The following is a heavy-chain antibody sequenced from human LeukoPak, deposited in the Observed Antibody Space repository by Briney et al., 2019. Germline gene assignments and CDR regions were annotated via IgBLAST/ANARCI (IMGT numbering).Heavy chain of an antibody. J-gene: IGHJ6*03. CDR1: GFTFSTYN. Sequence: GGSLRLSCAASGFTFSTYNINWVRQAPGKGLEWVSYISSSGTTTYYADSVRGRFTISRDNTKNSLYLQMDSLRAADTAVYYCARMFWLAYEPYYYYYTDVWGKGTTVTVSS. D-gene: IGHD3-9*01. V-gene: IGHV3-48*01. CDR3: ARMFWLAYEPYYYYYTDV. CDR2: ISSSGTTT.